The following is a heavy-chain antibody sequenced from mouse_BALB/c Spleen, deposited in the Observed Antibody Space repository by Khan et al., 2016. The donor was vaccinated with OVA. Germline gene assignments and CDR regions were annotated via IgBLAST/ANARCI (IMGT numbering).Heavy chain of an antibody. CDR3: ARTHER. CDR2: INPSSGYT. CDR1: GYTFTSYT. J-gene: IGHJ2*01. Sequence: VQLKESGAELARPGASVKMSCKASGYTFTSYTMHWVKQRPGQGLEWIGYINPSSGYTKYNQKFKDKATLTADKSSSTAYMQLSSPTSEDSTVYYCARTHERWGQGTTVTVSA. V-gene: IGHV1-4*01.